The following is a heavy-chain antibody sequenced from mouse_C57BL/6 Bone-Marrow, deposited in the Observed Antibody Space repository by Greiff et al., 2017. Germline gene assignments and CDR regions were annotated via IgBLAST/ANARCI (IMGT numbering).Heavy chain of an antibody. Sequence: EVKLMEPGGDLVKPGGSLKLSCAASGFTFSSYGMSWVRQTPDKRLEWVATISSGGSYTYYPDSVKRRFTISRDNAKNTLYLQMCSLKSEDTAMYYCVISSYYFDYWGQGTTRTVSS. CDR3: VISSYYFDY. CDR1: GFTFSSYG. V-gene: IGHV5-6*01. CDR2: ISSGGSYT. J-gene: IGHJ2*01. D-gene: IGHD1-1*01.